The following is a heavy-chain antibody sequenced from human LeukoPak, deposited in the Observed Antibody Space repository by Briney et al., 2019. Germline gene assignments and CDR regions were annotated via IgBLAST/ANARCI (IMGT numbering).Heavy chain of an antibody. Sequence: GGSLRLSCAASGFNFRGYTMTWVRQAPGKGLEWVSSISSSSSSIYYADSLKGRFTISRDNAKNSLYLQMDSLRAEDTALYYCVPYYYGSGSYSYGMDVWGQGTTVTVSS. CDR2: ISSSSSSI. J-gene: IGHJ6*02. CDR3: VPYYYGSGSYSYGMDV. V-gene: IGHV3-21*06. CDR1: GFNFRGYT. D-gene: IGHD3-10*01.